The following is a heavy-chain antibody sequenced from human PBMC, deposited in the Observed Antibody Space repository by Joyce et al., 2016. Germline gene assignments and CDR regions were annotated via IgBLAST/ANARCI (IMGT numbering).Heavy chain of an antibody. D-gene: IGHD1-26*01. CDR2: IYTTGST. Sequence: QVQLQESGPGLVKPSQTLTLTCTVSGASATSGSFYWSWIRQPAGKGLEWIGRIYTTGSTNYKSSLKSRVTMALDTSKNQVSLKLNSVTAADTAGYYCARSTGGSYLFGMDVWGQGTTVTVSS. V-gene: IGHV4-61*02. CDR1: GASATSGSFY. J-gene: IGHJ6*02. CDR3: ARSTGGSYLFGMDV.